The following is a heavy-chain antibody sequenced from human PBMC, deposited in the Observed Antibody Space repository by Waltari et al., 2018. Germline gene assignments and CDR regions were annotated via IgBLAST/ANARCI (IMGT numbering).Heavy chain of an antibody. D-gene: IGHD3-22*01. CDR2: ISGSGGDT. CDR1: GFTFITYA. Sequence: EVQLLESGGGLVQPGGSLRLSCAASGFTFITYAMSWVRQAPGKGLEWVSTISGSGGDTYYPDPVRGRFTITRDNSKNTLYLQMNSLSVEDTAVYYCAKDYDNIAYFHDDAFDVWGQGTMVTVSS. CDR3: AKDYDNIAYFHDDAFDV. V-gene: IGHV3-23*01. J-gene: IGHJ3*01.